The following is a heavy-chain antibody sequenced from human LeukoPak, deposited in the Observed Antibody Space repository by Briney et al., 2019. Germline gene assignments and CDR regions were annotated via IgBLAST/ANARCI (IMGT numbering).Heavy chain of an antibody. J-gene: IGHJ6*03. CDR3: ARVSFGSTYFHYYYMDV. CDR1: GGSISSGSYY. D-gene: IGHD1-26*01. Sequence: PSQTESLTCTVSGGSISSGSYYWRWIRQPAGKGLEWIGRIYTSGSTNYNPSLKSRVTISVDTSKNQFSLKLSSVTAADTAVYYCARVSFGSTYFHYYYMDVWGKGTTVTISS. V-gene: IGHV4-61*02. CDR2: IYTSGST.